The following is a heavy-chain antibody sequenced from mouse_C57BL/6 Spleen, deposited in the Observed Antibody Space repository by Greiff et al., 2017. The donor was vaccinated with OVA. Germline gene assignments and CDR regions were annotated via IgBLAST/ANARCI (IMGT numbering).Heavy chain of an antibody. CDR1: GYAFSSSW. CDR2: IYPGDGDT. J-gene: IGHJ4*01. CDR3: AREGGSSGYGAMDY. V-gene: IGHV1-82*01. Sequence: VKLQQSGPELVKPGASVKISCKASGYAFSSSWMNWVKQRPGKGLEWIGRIYPGDGDTNYNGKFKGKATLTADKSSSTAYMQLSSLTSEDSAVYYCAREGGSSGYGAMDYWGQGTSVTVSS. D-gene: IGHD3-2*02.